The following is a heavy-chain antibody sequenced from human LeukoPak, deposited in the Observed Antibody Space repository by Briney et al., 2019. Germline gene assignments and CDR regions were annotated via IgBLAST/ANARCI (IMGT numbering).Heavy chain of an antibody. J-gene: IGHJ4*02. CDR1: GGSISSSSYY. D-gene: IGHD6-19*01. CDR2: IYYSGST. V-gene: IGHV4-39*07. Sequence: SETLSLTCTVSGGSISSSSYYWGWIRQPPGKELEWIGSIYYSGSTYYNPSLKSRVTISVDTSKNQFSVKLSSVTAADTAVYYCARSIRGYSSGWYYFDYWGQGTLITVSS. CDR3: ARSIRGYSSGWYYFDY.